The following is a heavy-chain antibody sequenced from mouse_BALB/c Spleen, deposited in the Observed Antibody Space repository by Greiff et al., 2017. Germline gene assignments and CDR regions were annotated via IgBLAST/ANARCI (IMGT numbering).Heavy chain of an antibody. J-gene: IGHJ4*01. Sequence: VQLKQSGPGLVKPSQSLSLTCSVTGYSITSGYYWNWIRQFPGNKLEWMGYISYDGSNNYNPSLKNRISITRDTSKNQFFLKLNSVTTEDTATYYGAREGGNYVGYYAMDYWGQGTSVTVSS. V-gene: IGHV3-6*02. CDR3: AREGGNYVGYYAMDY. D-gene: IGHD2-1*01. CDR1: GYSITSGYY. CDR2: ISYDGSN.